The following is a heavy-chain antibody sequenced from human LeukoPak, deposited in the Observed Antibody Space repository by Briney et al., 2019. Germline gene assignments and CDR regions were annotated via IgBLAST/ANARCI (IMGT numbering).Heavy chain of an antibody. CDR2: ISYDGSNR. Sequence: GGSLRLSCAASGFTFSSYAMHWVRQAPGKGVEWVAVISYDGSNRYYADSVKGRFTISRDNSKNTLYLQMNSLRAEDTAVYYCARALGGYRTFDYWGQGTLVTVSS. V-gene: IGHV3-30*04. D-gene: IGHD3-16*02. J-gene: IGHJ4*02. CDR1: GFTFSSYA. CDR3: ARALGGYRTFDY.